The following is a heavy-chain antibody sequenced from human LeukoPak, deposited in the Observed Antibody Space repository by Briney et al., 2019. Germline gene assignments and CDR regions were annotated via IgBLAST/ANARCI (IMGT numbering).Heavy chain of an antibody. D-gene: IGHD2-2*01. CDR3: ARDTPGEESH. J-gene: IGHJ4*02. CDR2: IKQDGSEK. Sequence: PGGSLRLSCSASGFTFSAYWMSWVRQAPGKGLEWVVNIKQDGSEKYYVDSVKGRFTISRDNAKNSLYLQMNSLRGEDTAVYYCARDTPGEESHWGQGTLVTVSS. V-gene: IGHV3-7*01. CDR1: GFTFSAYW.